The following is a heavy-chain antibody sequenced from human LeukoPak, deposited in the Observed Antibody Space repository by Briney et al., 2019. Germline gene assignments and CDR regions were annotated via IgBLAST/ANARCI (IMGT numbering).Heavy chain of an antibody. CDR2: ISAYNGNT. CDR3: ARDFPPWSGYYLGDI. Sequence: ASVKVSCKASGYTFTIFHIHWVRQAPGQGLEWMGWISAYNGNTNYAQKLQGRVTMTTDTSTSTAYMELRSLRSDDTAVYYCARDFPPWSGYYLGDIWGQGTLVTVSS. J-gene: IGHJ4*02. V-gene: IGHV1-18*04. CDR1: GYTFTIFH. D-gene: IGHD3-3*01.